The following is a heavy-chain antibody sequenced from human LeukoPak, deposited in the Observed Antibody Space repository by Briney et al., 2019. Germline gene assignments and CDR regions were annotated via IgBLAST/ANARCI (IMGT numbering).Heavy chain of an antibody. Sequence: GGSLRLSCAASGFTFSDHYMDWVRQAPGKGLEWVGRSRNKANSYSTEYAASVKGRFTISRDDSKNSLYLQMNSLKTEDTAVYYCAREDPQGWELHPWGQGTMVTVSS. J-gene: IGHJ3*01. CDR3: AREDPQGWELHP. V-gene: IGHV3-72*01. D-gene: IGHD1-26*01. CDR2: SRNKANSYST. CDR1: GFTFSDHY.